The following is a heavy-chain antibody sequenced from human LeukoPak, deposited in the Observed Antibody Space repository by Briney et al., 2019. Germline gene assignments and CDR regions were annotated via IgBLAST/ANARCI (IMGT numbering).Heavy chain of an antibody. J-gene: IGHJ4*02. CDR3: AREYRSGDFDY. CDR1: GFTFSHHG. Sequence: GGSLRLSCAASGFTFSHHGMHWVRQAPGKGLEWVAFIRNDGSNNYYADSVKGRFTISRDNSKNTLYLQMNSLRAEDTAVYYCAREYRSGDFDYWGQGTLVTVSS. D-gene: IGHD3-10*01. V-gene: IGHV3-30*02. CDR2: IRNDGSNN.